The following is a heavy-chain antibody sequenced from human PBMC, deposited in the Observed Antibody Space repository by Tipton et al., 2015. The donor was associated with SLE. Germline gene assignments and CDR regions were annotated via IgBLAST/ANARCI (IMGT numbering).Heavy chain of an antibody. D-gene: IGHD1-1*01. Sequence: QLVQSGAEVKRPGASVKVSCKASGYTFTSYDITWVRQAPGQGLEWMGWISAYTGDTNSAQRFQGRVTMTTDTSRTTAYMELRSLRSDDTAVYYCAERYDTFEIWGQGTMIPVSS. V-gene: IGHV1-18*01. J-gene: IGHJ3*02. CDR3: AERYDTFEI. CDR1: GYTFTSYD. CDR2: ISAYTGDT.